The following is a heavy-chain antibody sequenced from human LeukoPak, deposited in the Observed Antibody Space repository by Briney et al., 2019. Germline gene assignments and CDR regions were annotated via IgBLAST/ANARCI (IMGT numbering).Heavy chain of an antibody. D-gene: IGHD6-13*01. Sequence: SETLSLTCAVYGGSFSGYYWSWIRQPPGKGLEWIGEINHSGSTNYNPSLKSRVTISVDTSTNQFSLKVSSVTAADTAVYYCARFGPLSSSSDWGQGTLVTVSS. J-gene: IGHJ4*02. V-gene: IGHV4-34*01. CDR1: GGSFSGYY. CDR3: ARFGPLSSSSD. CDR2: INHSGST.